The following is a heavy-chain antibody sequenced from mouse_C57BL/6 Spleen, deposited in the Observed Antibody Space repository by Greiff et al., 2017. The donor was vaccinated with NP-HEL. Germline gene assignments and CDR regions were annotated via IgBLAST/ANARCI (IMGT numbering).Heavy chain of an antibody. D-gene: IGHD2-5*01. CDR2: ISNGGGST. J-gene: IGHJ1*03. CDR1: GFTFSDYY. CDR3: ARHHYSNYVGWYFDV. V-gene: IGHV5-12*01. Sequence: DVMLVESGGGLVQPGGSLKLSCAASGFTFSDYYMYWVRQTPEKRLEWVAYISNGGGSTYYPDTVKGRFTISRDNAKNTLYLQMSRLKSEDTAMYYCARHHYSNYVGWYFDVWGTGTTVTVSS.